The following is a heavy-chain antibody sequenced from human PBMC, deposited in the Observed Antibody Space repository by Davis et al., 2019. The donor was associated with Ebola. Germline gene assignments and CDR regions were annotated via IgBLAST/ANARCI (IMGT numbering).Heavy chain of an antibody. V-gene: IGHV3-53*04. D-gene: IGHD6-19*01. CDR1: GFTVSSNY. CDR2: IYSGGST. CDR3: AIIDSSGWYYFDY. Sequence: GGSLRLSCAASGFTVSSNYMSWVRQAPGKGLEWVSVIYSGGSTYYADSVKGRLTISRHNSKNTLYLQMNSLRAEDTAVYYCAIIDSSGWYYFDYWGQGTLVTVSS. J-gene: IGHJ4*02.